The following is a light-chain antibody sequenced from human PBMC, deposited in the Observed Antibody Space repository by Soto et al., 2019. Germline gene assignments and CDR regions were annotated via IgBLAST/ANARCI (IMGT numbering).Light chain of an antibody. CDR1: SSNIGNNY. CDR3: GTWDSSLSAYV. J-gene: IGLJ1*01. V-gene: IGLV1-51*01. Sequence: QSVLTQPPSVSGAPGQKVTISCSGSSSNIGNNYVSWYQQLPGTAPKLLIYDNNKRPSGIPDRFSGSKSGTSATLGITGLQTGDEADYYCGTWDSSLSAYVFGTGTKV. CDR2: DNN.